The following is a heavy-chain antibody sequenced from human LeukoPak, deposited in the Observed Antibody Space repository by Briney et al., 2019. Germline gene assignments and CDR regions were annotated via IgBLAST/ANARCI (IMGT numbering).Heavy chain of an antibody. V-gene: IGHV4-34*01. CDR2: INHSGST. CDR1: GGSFSGYY. D-gene: IGHD2-15*01. CDR3: ARLWSTYCSGGSCPHQPNY. Sequence: SETLSLTCAVYGGSFSGYYWSWIRQPPGKGLEWIGEINHSGSTNYNPSLKSRVTISVDTSENQFSLKLSSVTAADTAVYYCARLWSTYCSGGSCPHQPNYWGQGTLVTVSS. J-gene: IGHJ4*02.